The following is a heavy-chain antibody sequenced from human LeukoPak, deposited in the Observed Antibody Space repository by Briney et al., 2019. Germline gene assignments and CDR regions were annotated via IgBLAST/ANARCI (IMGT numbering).Heavy chain of an antibody. D-gene: IGHD2-21*01. V-gene: IGHV3-21*06. CDR2: MSSGGSYI. CDR1: GFTFSTYA. Sequence: PGGSLRLSCTASGFTFSTYAMTWVRQAPGRGLEWISSMSSGGSYIYYADSVRGRFTISRDNTKNSLYLEMNNLRGEDTAIYYCARDRPTGASRVFVVQWGQGTPVTVSS. J-gene: IGHJ4*02. CDR3: ARDRPTGASRVFVVQ.